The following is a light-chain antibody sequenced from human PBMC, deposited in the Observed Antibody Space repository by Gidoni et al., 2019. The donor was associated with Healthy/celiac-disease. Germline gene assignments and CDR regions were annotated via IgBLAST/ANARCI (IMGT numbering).Light chain of an antibody. CDR2: DAS. CDR1: QGVSSY. Sequence: IVLTPSPATLSLSPGERATLSCRASQGVSSYLAWYQQKPGPPPRLLIYDASNRATGIPARFSGSGSWTDFTLTISSLEPEDFAVYYCQQRSNWPPSLTFGGGTKVEIK. J-gene: IGKJ4*01. CDR3: QQRSNWPPSLT. V-gene: IGKV3-11*01.